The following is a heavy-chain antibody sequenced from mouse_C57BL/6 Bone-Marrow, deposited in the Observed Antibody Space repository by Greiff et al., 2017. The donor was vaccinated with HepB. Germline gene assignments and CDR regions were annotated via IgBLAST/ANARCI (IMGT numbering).Heavy chain of an antibody. J-gene: IGHJ2*01. Sequence: VQLQQSGPVLVKPGASVKMSCKASGYTFTDYYMNWVKQSHGKSLEWIGVINPYNGGTSYNQKFKGKATLTVDKSSSTAYMELNSLTSVDSAVYECAREGGWYGNDEKDYWGQGTTLTVSS. V-gene: IGHV1-19*01. CDR2: INPYNGGT. CDR1: GYTFTDYY. CDR3: AREGGWYGNDEKDY. D-gene: IGHD2-10*02.